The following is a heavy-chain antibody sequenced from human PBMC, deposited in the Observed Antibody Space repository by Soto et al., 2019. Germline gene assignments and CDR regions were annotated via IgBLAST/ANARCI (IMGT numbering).Heavy chain of an antibody. J-gene: IGHJ4*02. CDR3: ARDKITGLFDY. CDR1: GGSISSSNW. CDR2: INYSGST. Sequence: PSETLSLTCAVSGGSISSSNWWSWVRQPPGKGLEWIGEINYSGSTNYNPSLKSRVTISVDTSKNQFSLKLTSLTAADTAVYYCARDKITGLFDYWGQGTLVTVSS. V-gene: IGHV4-4*02. D-gene: IGHD2-8*02.